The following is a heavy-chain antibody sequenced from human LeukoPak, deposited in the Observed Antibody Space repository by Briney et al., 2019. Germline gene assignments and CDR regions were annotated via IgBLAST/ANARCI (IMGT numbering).Heavy chain of an antibody. J-gene: IGHJ4*02. D-gene: IGHD3-3*01. V-gene: IGHV3-23*01. CDR2: ISGSGGST. CDR1: GFTFISYA. CDR3: AKCGSRFLEWLLYHY. Sequence: GGSLTLSCAASGFTFISYAMSWVSQPPGKGLEWVSAISGSGGSTYYADSVKGRFTSSRENVKNTLYLQMNSLRAEDTAVYYFAKCGSRFLEWLLYHYWGQGTLATVSS.